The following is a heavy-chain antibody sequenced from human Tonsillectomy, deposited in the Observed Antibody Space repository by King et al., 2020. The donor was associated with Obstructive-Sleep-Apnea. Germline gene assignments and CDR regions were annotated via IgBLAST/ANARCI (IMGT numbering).Heavy chain of an antibody. J-gene: IGHJ3*02. CDR3: ARDCVAGINLAAYDI. D-gene: IGHD5-12*01. CDR2: IKAGSSSGTI. CDR1: GFSFSTSG. Sequence: VQLVESGGGLVQPGGSLRLSCAASGFSFSTSGMHWVRLAPGKGLEWISYIKAGSSSGTIYYADSVRGRFTISRDSAKNTLYLQMSSLRVEDTAVYYCARDCVAGINLAAYDIWGQGTAVTVSS. V-gene: IGHV3-48*04.